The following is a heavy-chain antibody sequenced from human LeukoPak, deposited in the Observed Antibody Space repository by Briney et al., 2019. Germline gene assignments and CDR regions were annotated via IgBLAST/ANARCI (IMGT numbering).Heavy chain of an antibody. V-gene: IGHV4-59*01. Sequence: PSETLSLTCTVSGGSISSYYWSWIRQPPGKGLEWIGYIYYSGSTNYNPSLKSRVTISVDTSKNQFSLKLSSVTAADTAVYYCARGGETFEYSSSPPFDYWGQGTLVTVSS. CDR1: GGSISSYY. D-gene: IGHD6-6*01. CDR3: ARGGETFEYSSSPPFDY. J-gene: IGHJ4*02. CDR2: IYYSGST.